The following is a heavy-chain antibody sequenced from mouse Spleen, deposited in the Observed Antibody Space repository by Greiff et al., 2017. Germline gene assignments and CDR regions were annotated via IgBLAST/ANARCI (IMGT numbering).Heavy chain of an antibody. J-gene: IGHJ2*01. CDR3: ARHASNWDSFDY. CDR2: IWSDGST. D-gene: IGHD4-1*01. CDR1: GFSLTSYG. V-gene: IGHV2-6-1*01. Sequence: QVQLKETGPGLVAPSQSLSITCTVSGFSLTSYGVHWVRQPPGKGLEWLVVIWSDGSTNYNSALKSRLSISKDNSKSQVFLKMNSLQTDDTAMYYCARHASNWDSFDYWGQGTTLTVSS.